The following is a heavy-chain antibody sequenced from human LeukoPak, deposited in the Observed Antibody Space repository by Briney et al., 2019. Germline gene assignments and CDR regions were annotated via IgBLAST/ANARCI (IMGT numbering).Heavy chain of an antibody. CDR1: GGSISSDNYH. D-gene: IGHD4-23*01. V-gene: IGHV4-61*02. Sequence: SSETLSLTCTVSGGSISSDNYHWSWIRQPAGKGLEWIGRIYISGNTNYNPSLKSRVTISVDTSKNQFSLNLSSVTAADTAVYYCARVFGGPVSRRFDPWGQGTLVTVSS. CDR2: IYISGNT. J-gene: IGHJ5*02. CDR3: ARVFGGPVSRRFDP.